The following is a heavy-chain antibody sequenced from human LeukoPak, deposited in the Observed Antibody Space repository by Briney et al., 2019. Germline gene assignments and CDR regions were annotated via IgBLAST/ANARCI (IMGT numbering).Heavy chain of an antibody. CDR3: TRAGGLRYFDSLPGDY. J-gene: IGHJ4*02. V-gene: IGHV3-49*03. Sequence: GGSLRLSCTASGFTFGDYAMSWFRQAPGKGLEWVGFIRSKAYGGTTEYAASVKGRFTISRDDSKSIAYLQMNSLKTEDTAVYYCTRAGGLRYFDSLPGDYWGQGTLVTVSS. D-gene: IGHD3-9*01. CDR2: IRSKAYGGTT. CDR1: GFTFGDYA.